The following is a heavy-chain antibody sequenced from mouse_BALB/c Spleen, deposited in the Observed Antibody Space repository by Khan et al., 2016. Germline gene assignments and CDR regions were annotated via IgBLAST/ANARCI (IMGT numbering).Heavy chain of an antibody. J-gene: IGHJ3*01. V-gene: IGHV4-1*02. CDR1: GFDFSRYW. Sequence: EVQLQESGGGLVQPGGSLKLSCAASGFDFSRYWMSWFRQAPGKGLEWIGEINPDSSTINYTPSLKDKFIISRDNARNTLYLQMSKVRSEDTALYYCARAGYYGYLAYWGQGTLVTVSA. CDR2: INPDSSTI. D-gene: IGHD1-1*01. CDR3: ARAGYYGYLAY.